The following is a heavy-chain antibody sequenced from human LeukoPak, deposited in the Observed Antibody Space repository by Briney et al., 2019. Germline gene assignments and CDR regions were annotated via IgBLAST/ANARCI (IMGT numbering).Heavy chain of an antibody. CDR2: IYSSGST. D-gene: IGHD5-18*01. V-gene: IGHV4-4*09. J-gene: IGHJ4*02. CDR1: GGSISSYY. Sequence: PETLSLTCTVSGGSISSYYWSWIRQPPGKGLEWIAYIYSSGSTKYNPSLKSRVTISVDTSKNQFSLKLSSVTAADTAVYYCARGGGYGSPLGFWGQGTLVTVSS. CDR3: ARGGGYGSPLGF.